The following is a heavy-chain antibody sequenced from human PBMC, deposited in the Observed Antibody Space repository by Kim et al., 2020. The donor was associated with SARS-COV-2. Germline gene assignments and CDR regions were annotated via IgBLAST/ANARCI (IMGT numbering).Heavy chain of an antibody. D-gene: IGHD5-12*01. CDR3: ARDPLFYSGYDYVGVY. CDR2: ISSSSSYI. CDR1: GFTFSSYS. Sequence: GGSLRLSCAASGFTFSSYSMNWVRQAPGKGLEWVSSISSSSSYIYYADSVKGRFTISRDNAKNSLYLQMNSLRAEDTAVYYCARDPLFYSGYDYVGVYWGQGTLVTVSS. J-gene: IGHJ4*02. V-gene: IGHV3-21*01.